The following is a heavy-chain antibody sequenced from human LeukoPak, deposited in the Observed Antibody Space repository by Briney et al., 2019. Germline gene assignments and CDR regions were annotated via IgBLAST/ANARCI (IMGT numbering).Heavy chain of an antibody. CDR1: GGSISSGGYS. D-gene: IGHD4-17*01. CDR3: ASGDDYGDYGMDV. CDR2: IYHSGST. J-gene: IGHJ6*02. Sequence: SETLSLTCAVSGGSISSGGYSWSWIRQPQGRGLEWIGYIYHSGSTYYNPSLKSRVTISVDRSKNQFSLKLSSVTAADTAVYYCASGDDYGDYGMDVWGQGTTVTVSS. V-gene: IGHV4-30-2*01.